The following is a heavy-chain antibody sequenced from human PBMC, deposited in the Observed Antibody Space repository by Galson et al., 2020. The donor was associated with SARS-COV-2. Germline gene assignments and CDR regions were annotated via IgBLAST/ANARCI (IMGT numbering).Heavy chain of an antibody. CDR1: GFTFSTYG. Sequence: TGGSLRLSCEASGFTFSTYGMDWVRQAPGKGLEWVAVIWYDGSNKYYADSVKGRFTISRDKSKNTLYLQLNSLRADDTAVYYCARGSSSHAFDIWGKGTMVTVSS. D-gene: IGHD3-10*01. J-gene: IGHJ3*02. CDR2: IWYDGSNK. V-gene: IGHV3-33*01. CDR3: ARGSSSHAFDI.